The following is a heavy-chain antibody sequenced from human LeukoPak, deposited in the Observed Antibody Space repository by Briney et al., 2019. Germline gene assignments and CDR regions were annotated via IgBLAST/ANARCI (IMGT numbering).Heavy chain of an antibody. V-gene: IGHV4-38-2*01. CDR1: GSSIDTGYY. J-gene: IGHJ5*02. CDR2: VYYSGST. Sequence: PSETLSLTCAVSGSSIDTGYYWGWIRPSPGKGLEWIGNVYYSGSTQYNPSLRGRVSISMDKTKNQFSLNLNSVSVTDTAIYYCARRDYAAWFDPWGQGTLVTVSS. D-gene: IGHD4/OR15-4a*01. CDR3: ARRDYAAWFDP.